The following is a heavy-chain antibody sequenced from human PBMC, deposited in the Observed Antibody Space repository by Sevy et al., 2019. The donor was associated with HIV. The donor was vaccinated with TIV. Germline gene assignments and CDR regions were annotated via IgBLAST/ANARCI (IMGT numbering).Heavy chain of an antibody. CDR3: AKVSLKVAGTRGYFDD. Sequence: GGSLRLSCAASGFTFSSYGMHWVRQAPGKGLEWVAVISYDGSNKYYVDFVKGRFTNSRDNSKNMLYLQMNSVRAEATAVYYCAKVSLKVAGTRGYFDDWGQGTLVTVSS. CDR1: GFTFSSYG. CDR2: ISYDGSNK. D-gene: IGHD6-19*01. V-gene: IGHV3-30*18. J-gene: IGHJ4*02.